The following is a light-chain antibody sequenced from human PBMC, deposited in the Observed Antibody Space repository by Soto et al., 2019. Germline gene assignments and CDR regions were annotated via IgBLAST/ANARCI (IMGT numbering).Light chain of an antibody. V-gene: IGKV1-5*01. CDR2: DAS. Sequence: DIQMTQSPSTLSASVGDRVTITCRASQSISSWLAWYQQKPGKAPKLLIYDASSLESGVPSRFSGSGSGTEFTLTISSLQPDDFATYYCQQSNSYSLTCGGGTKVEIK. CDR3: QQSNSYSLT. J-gene: IGKJ4*01. CDR1: QSISSW.